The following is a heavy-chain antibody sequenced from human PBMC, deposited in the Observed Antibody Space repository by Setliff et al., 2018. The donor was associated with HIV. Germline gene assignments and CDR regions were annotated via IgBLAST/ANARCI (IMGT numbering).Heavy chain of an antibody. CDR3: VKDAYSSGKPGIS. CDR2: VSNTGRRT. D-gene: IGHD3-22*01. Sequence: GSLRLSCAASTFSVSDYAMSWVRQAPGKGLEWVSAVSNTGRRTFYADSVKGRFTISKDNFENVVYLQMNSLRVDDTAVYYCVKDAYSSGKPGISWGQGTQVTVPQ. CDR1: TFSVSDYA. V-gene: IGHV3-23*05. J-gene: IGHJ4*02.